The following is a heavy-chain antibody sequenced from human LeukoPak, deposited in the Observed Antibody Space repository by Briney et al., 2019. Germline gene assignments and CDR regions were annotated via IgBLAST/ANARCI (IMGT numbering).Heavy chain of an antibody. V-gene: IGHV1-18*01. CDR1: AYSFTSYG. CDR2: ITAYNDNT. D-gene: IGHD3-10*01. J-gene: IGHJ4*02. CDR3: ARALLWFGEPSHIDY. Sequence: AAVKVSCKSSAYSFTSYGIRWGRQAHGQGLELMGWITAYNDNTNYAQKLQGRVTMTTDTSTSTAYMELRSLRSDDTAVYYCARALLWFGEPSHIDYWGQGTLVTASS.